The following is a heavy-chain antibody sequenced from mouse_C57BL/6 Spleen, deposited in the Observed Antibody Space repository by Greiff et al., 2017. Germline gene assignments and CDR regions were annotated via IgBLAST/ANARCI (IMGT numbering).Heavy chain of an antibody. CDR1: GFSLTSYG. V-gene: IGHV2-2*01. J-gene: IGHJ4*01. CDR2: LWSGGST. Sequence: VQLQQSGPGLVQPSQSLSITCTASGFSLTSYGVHWVRQSPGKGLEWLGVLWSGGSTDYNAAFISRLSISKDNSKSQVFFKMNSLQADDTAIYYCARNRGYYSNYGGAMDYWGQGTSVTVSS. CDR3: ARNRGYYSNYGGAMDY. D-gene: IGHD2-5*01.